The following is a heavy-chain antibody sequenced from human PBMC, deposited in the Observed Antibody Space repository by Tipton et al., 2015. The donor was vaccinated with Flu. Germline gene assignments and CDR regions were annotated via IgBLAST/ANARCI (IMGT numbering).Heavy chain of an antibody. J-gene: IGHJ4*02. CDR1: GGSFSGHY. CDR3: ARRPSGAVVAYYFEY. D-gene: IGHD2-15*01. Sequence: TLSLTCAVYGGSFSGHYWSWIRQPPGKGLEWIGEINHSGSTNYNPSLKSRVTISVDTSKNQFSLRVNSMTAADSAVYYCARRPSGAVVAYYFEYWGQGTLVTVSS. V-gene: IGHV4-34*01. CDR2: INHSGST.